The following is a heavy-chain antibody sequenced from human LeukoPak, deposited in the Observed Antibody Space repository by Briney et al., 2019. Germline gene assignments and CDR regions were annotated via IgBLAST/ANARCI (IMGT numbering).Heavy chain of an antibody. J-gene: IGHJ5*02. V-gene: IGHV4-34*01. Sequence: SETLSLTCAVYGGSFSGYYWSWIRQPPGKGLEWIGEINHSGSTNYNPSLKSRVTISVDTSKNQFSLKLSSVTAADTAVYYCARELEVGWTRNWFDPWGQGTLVTVSS. D-gene: IGHD3-22*01. CDR3: ARELEVGWTRNWFDP. CDR2: INHSGST. CDR1: GGSFSGYY.